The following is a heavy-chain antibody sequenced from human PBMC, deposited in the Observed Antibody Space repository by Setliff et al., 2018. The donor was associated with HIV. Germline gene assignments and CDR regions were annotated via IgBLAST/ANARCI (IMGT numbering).Heavy chain of an antibody. CDR2: IYYSGST. CDR3: ARGNPDYDILTGFWSHSFDY. Sequence: PSETLSLTCTVSGDSISSYYWTWIRQPPGKGLDWLGNIYYSGSTNFNPSLKGRVTISLDSSKNQFSLKLNSVTAADTAIYYCARGNPDYDILTGFWSHSFDYWGWGTLVTVSS. J-gene: IGHJ4*02. D-gene: IGHD3-9*01. CDR1: GDSISSYY. V-gene: IGHV4-59*01.